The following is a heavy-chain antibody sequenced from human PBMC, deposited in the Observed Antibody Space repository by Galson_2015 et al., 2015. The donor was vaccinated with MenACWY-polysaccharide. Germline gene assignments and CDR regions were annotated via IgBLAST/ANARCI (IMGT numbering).Heavy chain of an antibody. CDR2: IRDTGSL. Sequence: ETLSLTCTVSGASISSHHWSWFRQPPGKGLEWIAYIRDTGSLKDNPSLKSRVTMSADKSNNQFSLRLFSVTAADTAVYYCARLPTWGSSFGYFDYWGQGILVAVSS. J-gene: IGHJ4*02. V-gene: IGHV4-59*08. D-gene: IGHD7-27*01. CDR1: GASISSHH. CDR3: ARLPTWGSSFGYFDY.